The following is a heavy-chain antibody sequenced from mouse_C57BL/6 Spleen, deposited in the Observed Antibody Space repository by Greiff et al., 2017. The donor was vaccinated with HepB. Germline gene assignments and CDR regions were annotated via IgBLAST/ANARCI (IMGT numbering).Heavy chain of an antibody. CDR1: GYTFTDYY. J-gene: IGHJ3*01. D-gene: IGHD1-1*01. CDR3: ANQENYYGSSYGTY. CDR2: INPNNGGT. Sequence: VQLQQSGPELVKPGASVKISCKASGYTFTDYYMNWVKQSHGKSLEWIGDINPNNGGTSYNQKFKGKATLTVDKSSSTAYMELRSLTSEDSAVYYCANQENYYGSSYGTYWGQGTLVTVSA. V-gene: IGHV1-26*01.